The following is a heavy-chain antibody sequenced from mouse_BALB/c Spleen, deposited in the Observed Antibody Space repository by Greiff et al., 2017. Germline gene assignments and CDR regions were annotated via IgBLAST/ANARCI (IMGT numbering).Heavy chain of an antibody. CDR3: ASTPYDGYYIGFAY. D-gene: IGHD2-3*01. V-gene: IGHV14-3*02. J-gene: IGHJ3*01. Sequence: EVQLQQSGAELVKPGASVKLSCTASGFNIKDTYMHWVKQRPEQGLEWIGRIDPANGNTKYDPKFQGKATITADTSSNTAYLQLSSLTSEDTAVYYCASTPYDGYYIGFAYWGQETLVTVSA. CDR2: IDPANGNT. CDR1: GFNIKDTY.